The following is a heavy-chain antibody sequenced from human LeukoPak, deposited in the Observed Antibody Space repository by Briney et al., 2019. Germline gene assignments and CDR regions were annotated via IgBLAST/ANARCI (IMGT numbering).Heavy chain of an antibody. V-gene: IGHV3-48*01. CDR3: ARDQGGATGY. CDR1: GFTFSSYE. J-gene: IGHJ4*02. Sequence: GGSLRLSCAASGFTFSSYEMNWVRQAPGEGLEWVSYISSFSGTINYADSVKGRFTISRDNAKNSLYLQMDSLRAEDTAVYYCARDQGGATGYWGQGTLVTVSS. CDR2: ISSFSGTI. D-gene: IGHD1-26*01.